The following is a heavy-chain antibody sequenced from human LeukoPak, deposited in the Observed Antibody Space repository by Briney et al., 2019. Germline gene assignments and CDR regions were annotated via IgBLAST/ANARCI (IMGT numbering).Heavy chain of an antibody. D-gene: IGHD1-26*01. V-gene: IGHV3-7*01. CDR2: IKQDGSEK. CDR3: ARDPRTSGSYFDY. J-gene: IGHJ4*02. CDR1: GFTFSSYW. Sequence: GGSLRLSCAASGFTFSSYWMTWVRQAPGKGLEWVANIKQDGSEKHYVDSVKGRFTISRDNAKNSLYLQMNSLRAEDTAVYYCARDPRTSGSYFDYWGQGTLVTVSS.